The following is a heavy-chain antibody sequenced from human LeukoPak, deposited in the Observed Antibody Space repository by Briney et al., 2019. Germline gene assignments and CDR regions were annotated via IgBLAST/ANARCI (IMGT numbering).Heavy chain of an antibody. CDR2: INPNSGGT. D-gene: IGHD2-21*01. V-gene: IGHV1-2*02. CDR3: ARVNDVTPPYYDY. J-gene: IGHJ4*02. CDR1: GYTFTGYY. Sequence: GASVKVSCKASGYTFTGYYMHWVRQAPGQGLEWMGWINPNSGGTNYAQKFQGRVTMTRDTSISTAYMELSRLRSDDTAVYYCARVNDVTPPYYDYWGQGTLVTVSS.